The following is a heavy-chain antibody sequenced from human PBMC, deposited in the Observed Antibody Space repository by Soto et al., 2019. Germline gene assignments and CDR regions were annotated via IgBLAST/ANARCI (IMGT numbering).Heavy chain of an antibody. J-gene: IGHJ4*02. V-gene: IGHV1-18*01. D-gene: IGHD2-15*01. Sequence: QVQLVQSGGEVKKPGAAVKVSCKASGYTFTTFGIGWVRQAPGQGLEWMGWISAYSGNTEYPEKLQGRVTMTIDTSTSTTYMELRSLRSDYTAVYYCARAFCSGGSCYLDYWGQGALVTVSS. CDR3: ARAFCSGGSCYLDY. CDR2: ISAYSGNT. CDR1: GYTFTTFG.